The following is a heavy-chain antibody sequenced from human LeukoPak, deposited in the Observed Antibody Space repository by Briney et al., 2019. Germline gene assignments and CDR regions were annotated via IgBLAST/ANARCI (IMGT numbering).Heavy chain of an antibody. CDR2: INPNSGGT. D-gene: IGHD3-3*01. CDR3: ARLHYDFWSGSTPSYYFDY. V-gene: IGHV1-2*02. J-gene: IGHJ4*02. CDR1: GYTFTGYY. Sequence: GASVKVSCKASGYTFTGYYKHWVRQAPGQGLEWMGWINPNSGGTNYAQKFQGRVTMTRDTSISTAYMELSRLRSDDTAVYYCARLHYDFWSGSTPSYYFDYWGQGTLVTVSS.